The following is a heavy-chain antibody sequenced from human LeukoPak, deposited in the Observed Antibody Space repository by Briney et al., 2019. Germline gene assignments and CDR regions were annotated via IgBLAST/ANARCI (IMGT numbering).Heavy chain of an antibody. J-gene: IGHJ4*02. D-gene: IGHD4-17*01. Sequence: GGSLRLSCAASGFTFSSYAMSWVRQAPGKGLEWVSAISGSGGSTYYADSVKGRFTISRGNSKNTLYLQMNSLRAEDTAVYYCAKGYGVLDFYCFDYWGQGTLVTVSS. V-gene: IGHV3-23*01. CDR1: GFTFSSYA. CDR3: AKGYGVLDFYCFDY. CDR2: ISGSGGST.